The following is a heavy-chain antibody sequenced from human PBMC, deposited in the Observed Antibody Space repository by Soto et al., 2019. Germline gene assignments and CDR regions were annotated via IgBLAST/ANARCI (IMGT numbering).Heavy chain of an antibody. V-gene: IGHV3-30*04. CDR2: ISYDGRTT. J-gene: IGHJ6*02. CDR1: GFTFSRPA. D-gene: IGHD2-2*01. Sequence: PGGPLRLPCSASGFTFSRPAMHWAHRTPGKGLEWVVDISYDGRTTEYSKSVRGRFTISRDNAKNTLHLQMRSLRTEDTALYYCGRGRASTTFYALDVWGQGTTVTVSS. CDR3: GRGRASTTFYALDV.